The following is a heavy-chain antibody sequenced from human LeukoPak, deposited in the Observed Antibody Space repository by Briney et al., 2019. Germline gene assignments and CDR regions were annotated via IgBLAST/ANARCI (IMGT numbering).Heavy chain of an antibody. CDR3: ARHLRIAYFDY. CDR2: IYYSGST. D-gene: IGHD3-10*01. V-gene: IGHV4-59*08. Sequence: PSETLSLTCTVSGGSISSYYWSWIRQPPGQGLEWIVYIYYSGSTNYNPSLKSRVTTSVDTTKNQYSLKLSSVTAADTAVYYCARHLRIAYFDYWGQGTLVTVSS. J-gene: IGHJ4*02. CDR1: GGSISSYY.